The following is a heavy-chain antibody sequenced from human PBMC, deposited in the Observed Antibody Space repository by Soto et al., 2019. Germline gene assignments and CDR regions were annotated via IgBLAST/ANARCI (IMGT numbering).Heavy chain of an antibody. D-gene: IGHD3-3*01. CDR2: ISSSSSTI. V-gene: IGHV3-48*02. CDR1: GFTFSSYS. J-gene: IGHJ4*02. CDR3: ARAYYDFWSGSPFSFDY. Sequence: EVQLVESGGGLVQPGGSLRLSCAASGFTFSSYSMNWVRQAPGKGLEWVSYISSSSSTIYYADSVKGRFTISRDNAKNSLYLQMNSLRDEDTAVYYCARAYYDFWSGSPFSFDYWGQGTLVTVSS.